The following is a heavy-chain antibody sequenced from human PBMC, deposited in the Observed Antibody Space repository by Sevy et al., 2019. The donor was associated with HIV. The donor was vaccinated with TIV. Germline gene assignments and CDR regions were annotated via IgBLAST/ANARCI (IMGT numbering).Heavy chain of an antibody. D-gene: IGHD2-8*01. CDR2: LSFGCGQI. Sequence: GGSLRLSCVASGFTFNKYSMSWVRQAPGKGLERVSTLSFGCGQINYADSVKGRFTISRDDSKNTLYLQMNILRAEDTAVYYCAREGCTRPHDFWVQGTLVTVSS. J-gene: IGHJ4*02. CDR1: GFTFNKYS. CDR3: AREGCTRPHDF. V-gene: IGHV3-23*01.